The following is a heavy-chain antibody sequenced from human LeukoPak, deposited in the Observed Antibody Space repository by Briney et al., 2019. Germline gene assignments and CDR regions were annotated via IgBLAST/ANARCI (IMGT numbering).Heavy chain of an antibody. J-gene: IGHJ4*02. D-gene: IGHD6-6*01. V-gene: IGHV4-34*01. CDR3: ARARQQLVGY. CDR2: INHSGST. CDR1: GGSFSGYY. Sequence: SETLSLTCAVYGGSFSGYYWSWIRQPPGKGLEWIGEINHSGSTNYNPSLKSRVTISVDTSKNQFSLKLSSVTAADTAVYYCARARQQLVGYWGQGTLVTVSS.